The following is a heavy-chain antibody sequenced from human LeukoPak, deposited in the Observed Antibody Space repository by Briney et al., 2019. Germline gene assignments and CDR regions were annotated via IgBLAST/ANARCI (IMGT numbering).Heavy chain of an antibody. CDR3: AKSDYYYYYGMDV. CDR1: GFTFSSYA. J-gene: IGHJ6*04. CDR2: ISGSGGST. V-gene: IGHV3-23*01. Sequence: GGSLRLSCAASGFTFSSYAMSWVRQAPGKGLEWVSAISGSGGSTYYAGSVKGRFTISRDNSKNTLYLQMNSLKAEDTAVYYCAKSDYYYYYGMDVWGKGTTVTVSS.